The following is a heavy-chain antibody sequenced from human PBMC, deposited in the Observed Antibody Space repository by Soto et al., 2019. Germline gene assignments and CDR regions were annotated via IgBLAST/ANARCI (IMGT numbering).Heavy chain of an antibody. CDR1: GFTFSSYT. D-gene: IGHD1-20*01. V-gene: IGHV3-23*01. CDR2: VSGSGGST. J-gene: IGHJ4*02. Sequence: GGFLRLSCAASGFTFSSYTMSWVRQAPGKGLEWISAVSGSGGSTYYADSVKGRFTISRDNSKDTLYLQMNNLRAEDTAVYYCAKPPDYNWNDYWGQGTLVTVSS. CDR3: AKPPDYNWNDY.